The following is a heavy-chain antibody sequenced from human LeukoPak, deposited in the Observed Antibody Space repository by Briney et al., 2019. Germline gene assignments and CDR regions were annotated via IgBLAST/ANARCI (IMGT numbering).Heavy chain of an antibody. D-gene: IGHD3-9*01. CDR2: INPNSGGT. CDR3: ATSAGNYDILTGYFSPFDY. V-gene: IGHV1-2*02. Sequence: GASVKVSCKASGYTFTGHYMHWVRQAPGQGLEWMGWINPNSGGTKYAQKFQGRVTLTRDTSISTAYMELSSLRSEDTAVYYCATSAGNYDILTGYFSPFDYWGQGTLVTVSS. J-gene: IGHJ4*02. CDR1: GYTFTGHY.